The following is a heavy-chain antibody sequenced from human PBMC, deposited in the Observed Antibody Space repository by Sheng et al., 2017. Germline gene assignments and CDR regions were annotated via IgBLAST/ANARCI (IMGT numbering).Heavy chain of an antibody. J-gene: IGHJ6*04. CDR2: IRYDRSNT. V-gene: IGHV3-30*02. Sequence: QVQLVESGGGVVQPGGSLRLSCAASGFIFSDYGMHWVRQAPGKGLEWVAFIRYDRSNTYYVDSVKGRFTISRDNSKNTLYLQMNSLRVEDTAVYHCAKDVRYCFDTSCSARGPDVWGKGTTVTVSS. CDR1: GFIFSDYG. CDR3: AKDVRYCFDTSCSARGPDV. D-gene: IGHD2-2*01.